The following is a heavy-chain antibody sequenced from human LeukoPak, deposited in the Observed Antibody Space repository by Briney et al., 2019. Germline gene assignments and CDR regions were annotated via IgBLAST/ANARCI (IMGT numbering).Heavy chain of an antibody. CDR3: ARGLRLVAQIDY. V-gene: IGHV3-53*01. J-gene: IGHJ4*02. D-gene: IGHD6-6*01. Sequence: GGSLKLSCAGSGVTVSSNFMSWVRQAPGKGLEWVSVIYSGGPTYYADSVKGRFTISRDNSKNTLFLQMNSLRAEDTAVYYCARGLRLVAQIDYWGQGTLVTVSS. CDR2: IYSGGPT. CDR1: GVTVSSNF.